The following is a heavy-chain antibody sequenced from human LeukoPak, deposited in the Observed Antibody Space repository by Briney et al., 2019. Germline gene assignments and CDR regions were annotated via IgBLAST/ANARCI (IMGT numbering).Heavy chain of an antibody. V-gene: IGHV4-34*01. CDR1: GGSCSGYY. Sequence: PSETLSLTCAVYGGSCSGYYWSWIRQPPGKGLEGIGEINHSGRTNDNPPLKSRVTISVDASKNQFSLKLSSVTAADTAVYYCARGPWVIVVDPGYCMDVWGQGTTVTVSS. CDR3: ARGPWVIVVDPGYCMDV. CDR2: INHSGRT. D-gene: IGHD3-22*01. J-gene: IGHJ6*02.